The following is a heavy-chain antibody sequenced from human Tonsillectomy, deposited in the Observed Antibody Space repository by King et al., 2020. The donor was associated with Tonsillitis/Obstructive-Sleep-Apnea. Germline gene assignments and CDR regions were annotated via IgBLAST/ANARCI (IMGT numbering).Heavy chain of an antibody. D-gene: IGHD3-9*01. CDR2: MIGCAVTT. CDR3: ARDHILDS. CDR1: GFILSKYA. J-gene: IGHJ4*02. V-gene: IGHV3-23*04. Sequence: VQLVESGGGLVQPGGSLRLSCAASGFILSKYAMSWVRQAPGKGLEWVSIMIGCAVTTYYADSVKGRFTISRDNSKNTLFLQMNSLRAEDTAIYYCARDHILDSWGQGTLVTVSS.